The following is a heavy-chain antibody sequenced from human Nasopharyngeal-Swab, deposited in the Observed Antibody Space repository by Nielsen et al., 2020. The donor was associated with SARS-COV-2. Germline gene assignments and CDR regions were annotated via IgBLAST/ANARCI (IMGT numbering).Heavy chain of an antibody. CDR2: INDRGSG. CDR1: GWTLNGFQ. D-gene: IGHD2-15*01. J-gene: IGHJ6*03. V-gene: IGHV4-34*01. CDR3: ARGQDAYYYMDV. Sequence: SNPLTSTVVVFGWTLNGFQWTWIRQTRGKGLEWIEVINDRGSGNYNPSLRSRVTISAGTSNIQFSLKLYSVTAADTAVYYCARGQDAYYYMDVWGEGTTVTVSS.